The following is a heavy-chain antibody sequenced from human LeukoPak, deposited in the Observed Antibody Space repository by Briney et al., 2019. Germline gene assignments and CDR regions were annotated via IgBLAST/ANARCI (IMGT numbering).Heavy chain of an antibody. D-gene: IGHD5-12*01. Sequence: GGSLGLSCAASGFSFGDYAMHWVRQAPGKGLEWVSSVSWNSDNIDYADSVKGRFTISRDNAKNSLYLQMNSLRAEDTALYYCAKDSDLIIVPTIDYWGQGTPVTVSS. CDR1: GFSFGDYA. V-gene: IGHV3-9*01. CDR3: AKDSDLIIVPTIDY. J-gene: IGHJ4*02. CDR2: VSWNSDNI.